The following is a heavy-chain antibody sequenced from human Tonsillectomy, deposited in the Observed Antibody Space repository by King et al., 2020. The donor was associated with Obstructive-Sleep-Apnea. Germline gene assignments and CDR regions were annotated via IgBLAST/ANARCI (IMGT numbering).Heavy chain of an antibody. V-gene: IGHV3-21*01. D-gene: IGHD6-19*01. CDR3: ARDNRWLVRGVDY. J-gene: IGHJ4*02. Sequence: VQLVESGGGLVKPGGSLRLSCAASAFTFSSYSMNWVRQAPGKGLEWVSSISSSSSYIYYADSVKGRFTISRDNAKNSLYLQMNSLRAEDTAVYYCARDNRWLVRGVDYWGQGTLVTVSS. CDR2: ISSSSSYI. CDR1: AFTFSSYS.